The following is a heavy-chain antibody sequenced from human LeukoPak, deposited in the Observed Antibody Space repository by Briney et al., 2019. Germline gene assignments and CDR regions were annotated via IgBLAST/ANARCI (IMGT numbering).Heavy chain of an antibody. V-gene: IGHV3-23*01. CDR3: AKERRSWKLLSFYYMDV. D-gene: IGHD1-26*01. CDR2: IGGSGGST. Sequence: GGSLRLSCTASGSTFSSYSMSWVRQAPGKGLEWISAIGGSGGSTYYADPVKGRFTISRDKSKNTLYLQMNSLRAEDTAVYYCAKERRSWKLLSFYYMDVWGKGTTVTVSS. J-gene: IGHJ6*03. CDR1: GSTFSSYS.